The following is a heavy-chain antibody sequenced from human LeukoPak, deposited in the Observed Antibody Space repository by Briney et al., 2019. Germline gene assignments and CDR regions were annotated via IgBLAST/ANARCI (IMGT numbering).Heavy chain of an antibody. CDR1: GGSISSGDYY. V-gene: IGHV4-30-4*02. J-gene: IGHJ6*02. Sequence: SETLSLTCTVSGGSISSGDYYWSWIRQPPGKGLEWIGYIYYRGSTYYNPSLKSRDTISVDTSKNQFSLTLSSVTAADTAVYYCARAATLTLSTSLSYYYGMDVWGRGTTVTVSS. D-gene: IGHD2-2*01. CDR3: ARAATLTLSTSLSYYYGMDV. CDR2: IYYRGST.